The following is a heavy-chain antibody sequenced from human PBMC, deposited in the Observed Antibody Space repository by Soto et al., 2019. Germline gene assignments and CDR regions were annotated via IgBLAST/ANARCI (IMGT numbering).Heavy chain of an antibody. CDR1: GGTFSSYT. Sequence: QVQLVQSGAEVKKPGSSVKVSCKASGGTFSSYTISWVRQAPGQGLEWMGRIIPILGIANYAQKFQGRVTITADKSTSTAYMELSSLRSEDTAVYYCARDPITMVRGGDWGQGTLVTDSS. J-gene: IGHJ4*02. CDR3: ARDPITMVRGGD. CDR2: IIPILGIA. V-gene: IGHV1-69*08. D-gene: IGHD3-10*01.